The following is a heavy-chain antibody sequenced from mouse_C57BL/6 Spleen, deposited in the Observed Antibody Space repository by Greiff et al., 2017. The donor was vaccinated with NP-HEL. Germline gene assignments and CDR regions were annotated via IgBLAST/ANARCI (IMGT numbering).Heavy chain of an antibody. J-gene: IGHJ4*01. CDR2: IWSGGST. CDR1: GFSLTSYG. D-gene: IGHD1-1*01. V-gene: IGHV2-2*01. CDR3: ARNPLLRSPYCYAMDY. Sequence: VMLVESGPGLVQPSQSLSITCTVSGFSLTSYGVHWVRQSPGKGLEWLGVIWSGGSTDYNAAFISRLSISKDNSKSQVFFKMNSLQADDTAIYYCARNPLLRSPYCYAMDYWGQGTSVTVSS.